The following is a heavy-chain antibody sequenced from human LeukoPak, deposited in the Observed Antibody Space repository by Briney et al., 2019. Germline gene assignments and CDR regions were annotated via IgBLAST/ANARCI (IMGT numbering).Heavy chain of an antibody. CDR1: GYTFTSYG. V-gene: IGHV1-18*01. CDR2: ISAYNGNT. CDR3: AEGSGLYSPSWGDAFDI. J-gene: IGHJ3*02. Sequence: ASVKVSCKASGYTFTSYGISWVRQAPGQGLEWMGWISAYNGNTNYVQKLQGRVTMTTDTSTSTAYMELRSLRSDDTAVYYCAEGSGLYSPSWGDAFDIWGQGTMVTVSS. D-gene: IGHD3-10*01.